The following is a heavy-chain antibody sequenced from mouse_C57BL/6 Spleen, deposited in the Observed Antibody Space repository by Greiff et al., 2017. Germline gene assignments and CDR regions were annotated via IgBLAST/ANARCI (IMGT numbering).Heavy chain of an antibody. D-gene: IGHD3-2*02. Sequence: VQLQQSGAELARPGASVKLSCKASGYTFTSYGISWVKQRTGQGLEWIGEIYPRSGNTYYNEKFKGKATLTADKSSSTAYMELRSLTSEDSAVYFCARQGGTAQVPAWFAYWGQGTLVTVSA. V-gene: IGHV1-81*01. J-gene: IGHJ3*01. CDR1: GYTFTSYG. CDR2: IYPRSGNT. CDR3: ARQGGTAQVPAWFAY.